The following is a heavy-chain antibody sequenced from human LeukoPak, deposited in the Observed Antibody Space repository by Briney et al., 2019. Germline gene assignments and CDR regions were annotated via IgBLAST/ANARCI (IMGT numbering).Heavy chain of an antibody. CDR1: GFIFNDYE. Sequence: GGSLRLSCVASGFIFNDYEMNWVRQAPGKGLEWVSYISGSGMSIHYADSVKGRFTISRDNAKNSLYLQMNSLRAEDTAVYYCAKDSSRTHRYCSSTSCLGGFDYWGQGTLVTVSS. J-gene: IGHJ4*02. CDR3: AKDSSRTHRYCSSTSCLGGFDY. V-gene: IGHV3-48*03. CDR2: ISGSGMSI. D-gene: IGHD2-2*01.